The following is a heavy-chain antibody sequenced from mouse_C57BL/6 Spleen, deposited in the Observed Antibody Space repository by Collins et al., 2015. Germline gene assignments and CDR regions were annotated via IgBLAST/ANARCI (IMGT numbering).Heavy chain of an antibody. CDR1: GFNIKDYY. V-gene: IGHV14-2*01. Sequence: QLQQSGAELVKPGASVKLSCTASGFNIKDYYLYWVKQRTEQGLEWIGRIDPENGKTKYAPKFQGKATITADTSSNTAYLQLSSLTSEDTAVYYCALYDYDDYFDHWGQGTTLTVSS. J-gene: IGHJ2*01. CDR2: IDPENGKT. D-gene: IGHD2-4*01. CDR3: ALYDYDDYFDH.